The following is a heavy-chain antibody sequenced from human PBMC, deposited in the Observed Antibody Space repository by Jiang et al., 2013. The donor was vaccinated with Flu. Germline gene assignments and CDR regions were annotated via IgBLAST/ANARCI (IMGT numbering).Heavy chain of an antibody. CDR2: IYFSGNT. D-gene: IGHD5-24*01. Sequence: PGLVNPSETLSLTCTVSGGSISSGGYFWSWIRQFPGKGLEWIGYIYFSGNTFYNPSLRSRATISADTSAHQLSLQLTSVTAADTAVYYCASGRDGYNYYFHYWGQGTPVTVSS. CDR1: GGSISSGGYF. CDR3: ASGRDGYNYYFHY. V-gene: IGHV4-31*03. J-gene: IGHJ4*02.